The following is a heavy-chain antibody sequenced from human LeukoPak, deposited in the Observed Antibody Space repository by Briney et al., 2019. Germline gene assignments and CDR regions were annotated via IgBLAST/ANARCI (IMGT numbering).Heavy chain of an antibody. D-gene: IGHD3-9*01. J-gene: IGHJ4*02. CDR1: GFIFSSYS. CDR3: AREEYYDILTGYYIRKGFDY. Sequence: GGSLRLSCAASGFIFSSYSMNWVRQAPGKGLEWVSYISSSGSTIYYADSVKGRFTISRDNAKNSLYLQMNSLRAEDTAVYYCAREEYYDILTGYYIRKGFDYWGQGTLVTVSS. CDR2: ISSSGSTI. V-gene: IGHV3-48*01.